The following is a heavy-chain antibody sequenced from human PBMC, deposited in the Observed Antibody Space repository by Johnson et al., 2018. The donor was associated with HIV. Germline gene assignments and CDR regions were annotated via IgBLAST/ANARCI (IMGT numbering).Heavy chain of an antibody. J-gene: IGHJ3*02. V-gene: IGHV3-11*04. CDR2: ISNTGNTI. Sequence: QVQLVESGGGLVKPGGSLRLSCAASGFMFSDYYMSWIRQAPGNVLEWVSYISNTGNTIYYADSVKGRFTISRDNAKNSLFLQMNSLRAEDTGVYYCARSKDCSGGSCPEGFDIWGQGTMVIVSS. CDR3: ARSKDCSGGSCPEGFDI. CDR1: GFMFSDYY. D-gene: IGHD2-15*01.